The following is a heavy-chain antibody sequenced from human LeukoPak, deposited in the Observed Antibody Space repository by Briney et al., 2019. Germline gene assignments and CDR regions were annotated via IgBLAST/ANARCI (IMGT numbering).Heavy chain of an antibody. Sequence: PGRSLRLSCAASGFTFSSYGMHWVRQAPGKGLEWVAVISYDGSNKYYADSVKGRFTISRDNSKNTLYLQMNSLRAEDTTVYYCAKETSGSYYDWGQGTLVTVSS. CDR3: AKETSGSYYD. V-gene: IGHV3-30*18. CDR1: GFTFSSYG. J-gene: IGHJ4*02. D-gene: IGHD1-26*01. CDR2: ISYDGSNK.